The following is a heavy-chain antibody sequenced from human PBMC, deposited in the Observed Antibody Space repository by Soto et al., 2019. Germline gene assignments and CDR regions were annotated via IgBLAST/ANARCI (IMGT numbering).Heavy chain of an antibody. CDR2: MNPNSGNT. Sequence: QVQLVQSGAEVKKPGASVRISCEASGYTFTSYDIKWVRQATGQGLEWMGWMNPNSGNTVYAQKFQGRVTMTRNTSISTAYMELRGLRSEDTDVYYCARTLGGPIAYWGQGTLVTVSS. CDR3: ARTLGGPIAY. V-gene: IGHV1-8*01. J-gene: IGHJ4*02. D-gene: IGHD3-16*01. CDR1: GYTFTSYD.